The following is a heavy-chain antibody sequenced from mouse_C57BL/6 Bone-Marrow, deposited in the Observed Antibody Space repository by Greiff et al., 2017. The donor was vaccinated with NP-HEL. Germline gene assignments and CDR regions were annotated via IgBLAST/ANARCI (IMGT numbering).Heavy chain of an antibody. CDR2: IYPSDSET. V-gene: IGHV1-61*01. J-gene: IGHJ2*01. Sequence: QVQLQQPGAELVRPGSSVKLSCKASGYTFTRYWMDWVKQRPGQGLEWIGNIYPSDSETHYNQKFKDKATLTVDKSSSTAYMQLSSLTSEDSAVYYCARRGDYYGSSLDYWGQGTTLTVSS. CDR1: GYTFTRYW. CDR3: ARRGDYYGSSLDY. D-gene: IGHD1-1*01.